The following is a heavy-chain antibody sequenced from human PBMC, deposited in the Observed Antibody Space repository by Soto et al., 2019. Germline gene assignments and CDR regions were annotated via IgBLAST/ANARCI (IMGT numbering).Heavy chain of an antibody. CDR2: IIPIFGTA. Sequence: GASVQVSCKASGGTFSSYAISWVRQAPGQGLEWMGGIIPIFGTANYAQKFQGRVTITADESTSTAYMELSSLRSEDTAVYYCAGTQVDDYSNYEAYGMDVWGQGTTVTVSS. J-gene: IGHJ6*02. D-gene: IGHD4-4*01. CDR3: AGTQVDDYSNYEAYGMDV. V-gene: IGHV1-69*13. CDR1: GGTFSSYA.